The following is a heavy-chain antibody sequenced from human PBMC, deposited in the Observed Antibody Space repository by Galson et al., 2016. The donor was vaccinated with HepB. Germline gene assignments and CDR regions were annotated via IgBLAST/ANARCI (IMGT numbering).Heavy chain of an antibody. Sequence: SLRLSCAASGFTFSSYTMNWVRQAPGKGLEWGSYISSSSSSIYYADSVKGRFTISRDNAKNSLYLQMNSLRDEDTAVYYCATQYCSGGSCYSAAPGYWYFDLWGRGTLVTVSS. V-gene: IGHV3-48*02. D-gene: IGHD2-15*01. CDR2: ISSSSSSI. CDR3: ATQYCSGGSCYSAAPGYWYFDL. J-gene: IGHJ2*01. CDR1: GFTFSSYT.